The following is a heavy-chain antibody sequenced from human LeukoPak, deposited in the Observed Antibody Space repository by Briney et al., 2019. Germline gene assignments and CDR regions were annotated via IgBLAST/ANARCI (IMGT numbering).Heavy chain of an antibody. CDR2: ISGSGGST. J-gene: IGHJ4*02. Sequence: PGGSLRLSCAASGFTFSSYSMNWVRQAPGKGLEWVSAISGSGGSTYYADSVKGRFTISRDNTKNTLYLQMNSLRAEDPAVYYXAKDEGDLEWLYGDWGQGTLVTVSS. CDR3: AKDEGDLEWLYGD. V-gene: IGHV3-23*01. D-gene: IGHD3-3*01. CDR1: GFTFSSYS.